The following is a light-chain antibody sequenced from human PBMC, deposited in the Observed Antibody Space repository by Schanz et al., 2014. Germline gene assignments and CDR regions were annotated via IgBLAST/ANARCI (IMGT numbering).Light chain of an antibody. CDR2: WAS. CDR1: QSILYSSNNRNY. V-gene: IGKV4-1*01. J-gene: IGKJ2*01. CDR3: QQYDNWPPYT. Sequence: DIVMTQYPDSLAVSLGERATISCKSSQSILYSSNNRNYLAWYQQKPGQPPKLLIYWASTRESGVPDRFSGSGSGTDFTLTISSLQAEDVAVYYCQQYDNWPPYTFGQGTKLEIK.